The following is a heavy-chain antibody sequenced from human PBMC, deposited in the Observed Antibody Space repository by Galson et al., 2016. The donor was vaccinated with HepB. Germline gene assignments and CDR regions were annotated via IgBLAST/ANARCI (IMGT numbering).Heavy chain of an antibody. J-gene: IGHJ4*02. V-gene: IGHV4-4*02. CDR2: IFHSGTT. CDR1: GDSVSSDFW. CDR3: ARGATYYLSDY. Sequence: LSLTCAVSGDSVSSDFWWSWVRQPPGKGLEWIGEIFHSGTTNYNPSLTSRLTISLDKSMNHLSLRLGSVTAADTAVYYCARGATYYLSDYWGQGILVTVSS. D-gene: IGHD1-26*01.